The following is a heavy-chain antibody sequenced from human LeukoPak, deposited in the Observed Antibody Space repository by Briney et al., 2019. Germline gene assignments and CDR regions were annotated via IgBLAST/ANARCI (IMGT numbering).Heavy chain of an antibody. CDR2: INPNSGGT. V-gene: IGHV1-2*02. Sequence: ASVKVSRKASGYTFTGYYMHWVRQAPGQGLEWMGWINPNSGGTNYAQKFQGRVTMTRDTSISTAYMELSRLRSDDTAVYYCARAYYYDSSGPGGSYWGQGTLVTVSS. CDR1: GYTFTGYY. J-gene: IGHJ4*02. CDR3: ARAYYYDSSGPGGSY. D-gene: IGHD3-22*01.